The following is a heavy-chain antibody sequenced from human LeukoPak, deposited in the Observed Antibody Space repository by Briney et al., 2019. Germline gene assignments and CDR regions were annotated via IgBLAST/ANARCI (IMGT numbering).Heavy chain of an antibody. J-gene: IGHJ3*02. V-gene: IGHV4-4*09. CDR1: GGAISSYY. D-gene: IGHD6-13*01. CDR2: IYTTGST. Sequence: SETLSLTCTVSGGAISSYYWSWIRQPPGRGLEWIVYIYTTGSTNYNPSLNSRVTISVDTSKNQFSLKLSSVTAADTAVYYCARHGGSSPDAFDIWGQGTMVTVSS. CDR3: ARHGGSSPDAFDI.